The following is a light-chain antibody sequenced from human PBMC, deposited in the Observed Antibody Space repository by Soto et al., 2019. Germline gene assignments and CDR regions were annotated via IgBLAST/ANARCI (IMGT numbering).Light chain of an antibody. V-gene: IGKV3-15*01. CDR3: QHYNNWPPYS. J-gene: IGKJ2*03. Sequence: ETVMTQSPDTLSVSPGESATLSCRASQDVSTNLAWFHQKPGQTPPLVLYGASKRATGIPARFSGSGSGRHFTLTISSLQSEEFGVSYCQHYNNWPPYSFGQGTKVEIK. CDR1: QDVSTN. CDR2: GAS.